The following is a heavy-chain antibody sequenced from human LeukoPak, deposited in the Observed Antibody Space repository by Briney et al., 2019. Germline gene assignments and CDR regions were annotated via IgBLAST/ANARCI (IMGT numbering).Heavy chain of an antibody. D-gene: IGHD1-7*01. V-gene: IGHV4-34*01. CDR2: INHSGNT. Sequence: SETLSLTCAVYGGSFSGYYWSWIRQPPGKGLEWIGEINHSGNTSYYPSLKSRLTISVDTSKNQFSLKLSSVTAADTAVYYCARIRITGTIYDRWFDPWGQGTLVTVSS. CDR3: ARIRITGTIYDRWFDP. J-gene: IGHJ5*02. CDR1: GGSFSGYY.